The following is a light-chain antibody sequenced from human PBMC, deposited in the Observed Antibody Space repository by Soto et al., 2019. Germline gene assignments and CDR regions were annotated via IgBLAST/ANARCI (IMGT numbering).Light chain of an antibody. CDR2: DAS. Sequence: DIQMTHAPCTLSTSVGDRGSLTCLASQSLNNYLAWYQQKPGKAPKLLIYDASSLESGVPSRFSGSGSGTEFTLAISSLQPEDSATYYCLQDINYPWTCGKGNK. V-gene: IGKV1-5*01. CDR1: QSLNNY. CDR3: LQDINYPWT. J-gene: IGKJ1*01.